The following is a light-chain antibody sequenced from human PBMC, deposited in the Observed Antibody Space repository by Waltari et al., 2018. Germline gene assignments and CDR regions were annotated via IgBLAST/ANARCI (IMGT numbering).Light chain of an antibody. V-gene: IGLV2-11*01. CDR3: CSYAGSYTLI. CDR1: SSDVGGYNY. J-gene: IGLJ2*01. Sequence: QSALTQPRSVSGSPGQSVTISCTGTSSDVGGYNYVSWYQQPPGKVPKLIIFDVSTRPSGVPNRFSGSKSGNTASLTISGLLAEDEADYYCCSYAGSYTLIFGGGTKMTVL. CDR2: DVS.